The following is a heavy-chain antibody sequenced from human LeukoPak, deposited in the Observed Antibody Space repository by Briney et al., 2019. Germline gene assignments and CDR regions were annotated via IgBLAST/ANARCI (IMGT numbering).Heavy chain of an antibody. V-gene: IGHV4-59*12. Sequence: SETLSLTCTVSGCTISNYYWCCVRQPPGKGLEWIGDIYYSGSTNYNPSLKSRVTISVDTSKNQFSLMLSSVTAADTAVYYCARRTMYDDRRAYYAIRFWGPGTLVTVSS. D-gene: IGHD3-22*01. CDR2: IYYSGST. CDR1: GCTISNYY. J-gene: IGHJ4*02. CDR3: ARRTMYDDRRAYYAIRF.